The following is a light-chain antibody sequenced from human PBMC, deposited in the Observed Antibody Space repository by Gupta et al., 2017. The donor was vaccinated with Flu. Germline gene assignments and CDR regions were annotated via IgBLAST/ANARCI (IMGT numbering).Light chain of an antibody. CDR1: SSEVGTYIL. Sequence: SITISCTGSSSEVGTYILVSWYQQAPGKAPKVIIHDVSNRPPGVSSRFSGSKSGNTASLTISGRQAEDEADYYCCSYAGGGTWVFGGGTKVSVL. CDR2: DVS. J-gene: IGLJ3*02. V-gene: IGLV2-23*02. CDR3: CSYAGGGTWV.